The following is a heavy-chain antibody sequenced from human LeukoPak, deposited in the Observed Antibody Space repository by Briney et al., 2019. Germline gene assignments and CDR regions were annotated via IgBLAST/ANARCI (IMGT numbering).Heavy chain of an antibody. CDR2: INPSDGST. CDR3: ARGYLGGGFDI. J-gene: IGHJ3*02. D-gene: IGHD5-18*01. Sequence: ASAKVSCKASGYIFSKYYVHWVRQAPGQGLEWMGIINPSDGSTNYAQKFQGRVTMTRDKSTSTVYMELSSLRSEDTALYYCARGYLGGGFDIWGRGTMVTVSS. CDR1: GYIFSKYY. V-gene: IGHV1-46*01.